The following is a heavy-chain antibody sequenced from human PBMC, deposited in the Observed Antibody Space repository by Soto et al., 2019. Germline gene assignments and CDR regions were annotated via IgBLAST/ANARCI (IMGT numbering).Heavy chain of an antibody. Sequence: QVQLQESGPGLVKPSGTLSLTCAVSSGSISSSNWWSWVRQPPGKGLEWIGEIYDSGSTNYNPSLKRRATIFVDKPKNQFSLKLSSVTAADTAVYYCVRKQYSSGGPHDWGQGTLVTVSS. J-gene: IGHJ4*02. V-gene: IGHV4-4*02. CDR2: IYDSGST. CDR3: VRKQYSSGGPHD. D-gene: IGHD3-22*01. CDR1: SGSISSSNW.